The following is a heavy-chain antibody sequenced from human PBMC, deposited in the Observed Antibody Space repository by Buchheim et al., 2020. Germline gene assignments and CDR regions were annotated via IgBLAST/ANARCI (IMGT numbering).Heavy chain of an antibody. CDR1: GFTFSSYA. J-gene: IGHJ5*02. Sequence: EVQLLESGGGLVQPGGSLRLSCAASGFTFSSYAMSWVRQAPGKGLEWVSAISGSGGSTYYADSVKGRFTISRDNSKNTLYLQMNSLRAEDTAVYYCAKVGYGSGSYRLSGWFDPWGQGTL. CDR3: AKVGYGSGSYRLSGWFDP. D-gene: IGHD3-10*01. CDR2: ISGSGGST. V-gene: IGHV3-23*01.